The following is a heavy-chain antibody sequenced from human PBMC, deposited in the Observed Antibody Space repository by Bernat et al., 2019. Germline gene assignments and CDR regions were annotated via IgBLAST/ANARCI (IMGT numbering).Heavy chain of an antibody. Sequence: QVQLQQWGAGLLKPSETLSLTCAVYGGSFSGYYWSWIRQPPGKGLEWIGEINHSGNTNYNPSLKSRVTISVDTSKNQFSLKLSSVTAADTAVYYCARTMVQGVAYYYYYMDVWGKGTTVTVSS. V-gene: IGHV4-34*01. CDR1: GGSFSGYY. J-gene: IGHJ6*03. D-gene: IGHD3-10*01. CDR2: INHSGNT. CDR3: ARTMVQGVAYYYYYMDV.